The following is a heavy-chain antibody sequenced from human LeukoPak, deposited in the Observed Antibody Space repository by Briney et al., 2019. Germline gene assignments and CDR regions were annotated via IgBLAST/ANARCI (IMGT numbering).Heavy chain of an antibody. J-gene: IGHJ5*02. CDR2: IYHSGST. V-gene: IGHV4-38-2*02. D-gene: IGHD2-15*01. CDR3: ARVVVVGAHDP. Sequence: PSETLSLTCTVAGYSISSGYYWGWIRQPPGKGREWIGSIYHSGSTNYNPSLKSRVTISVDKSKNQFSLKLSSVTAADTAVYYCARVVVVGAHDPWGQGTLVTVSS. CDR1: GYSISSGYY.